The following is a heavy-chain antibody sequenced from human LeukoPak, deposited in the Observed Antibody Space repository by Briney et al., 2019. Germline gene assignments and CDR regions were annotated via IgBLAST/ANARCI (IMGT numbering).Heavy chain of an antibody. CDR2: IRHDGRNK. V-gene: IGHV3-30*02. D-gene: IGHD3-3*01. J-gene: IGHJ3*01. CDR1: GFSFSSYG. Sequence: PGGSLRLSCAASGFSFSSYGMHWVRQAPGKGLEWVAFIRHDGRNKYYADSVKGRFTFSRDISKNTLYLQMNSLTAEDTAVYYCAKDQLPFLEWLSNYDAFDVWGQGTMVTVSS. CDR3: AKDQLPFLEWLSNYDAFDV.